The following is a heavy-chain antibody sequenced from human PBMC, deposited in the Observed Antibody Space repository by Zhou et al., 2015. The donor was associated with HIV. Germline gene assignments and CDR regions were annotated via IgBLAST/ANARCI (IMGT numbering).Heavy chain of an antibody. J-gene: IGHJ6*02. CDR2: IIPILGIA. V-gene: IGHV1-69*02. D-gene: IGHD6-13*01. CDR3: ARGVPVAAAGPYYYYGMDV. Sequence: QVQLVQSGAEVKKPGSSVKVSCKASGGTFSSYTISWVRQAPGQGLEWMGRIIPILGIANYAQKFQGRVTITADKSTSTAYMELSSLRSEDTAVYYCARGVPVAAAGPYYYYGMDVWGQGTTVTVSS. CDR1: GGTFSSYT.